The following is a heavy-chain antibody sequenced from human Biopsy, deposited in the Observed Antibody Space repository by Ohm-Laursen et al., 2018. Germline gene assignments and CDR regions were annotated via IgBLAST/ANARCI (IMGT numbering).Heavy chain of an antibody. CDR3: ATLTEDYGASPDS. D-gene: IGHD4-17*01. Sequence: SVEVSCKASGGSFSDYGLSWVRQAPGRGLEWMGRVIPISNTANYAQNFQDRLTITADRSTNTAYMELNSLRSEDTAVYFCATLTEDYGASPDSWGQGTLVVVSS. CDR1: GGSFSDYG. V-gene: IGHV1-69*06. CDR2: VIPISNTA. J-gene: IGHJ4*02.